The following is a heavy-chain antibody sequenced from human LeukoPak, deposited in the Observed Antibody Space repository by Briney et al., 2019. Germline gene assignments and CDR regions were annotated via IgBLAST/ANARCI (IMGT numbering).Heavy chain of an antibody. V-gene: IGHV4-39*07. D-gene: IGHD6-13*01. J-gene: IGHJ5*02. CDR3: ARWSSSWENNWFDP. Sequence: SETLSLTCTVSSGSINSDSHYWGWIRQPPGKGLEWIGSVYYKGTTQYNPSLKSRATMSVDTSNNRFSLSLTSATAADTGMYYCARWSSSWENNWFDPWGQGVLVTVSS. CDR2: VYYKGTT. CDR1: SGSINSDSHY.